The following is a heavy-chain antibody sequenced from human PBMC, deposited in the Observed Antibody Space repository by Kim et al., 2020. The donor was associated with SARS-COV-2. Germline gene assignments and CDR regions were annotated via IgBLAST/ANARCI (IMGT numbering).Heavy chain of an antibody. Sequence: GSLRLSCSASGFTFNTFAMTWVRQAPGKGLQWVSLISCSGRTIYYAESVKGRFTISRDNSNNAMSLQMSNLGPDDTAVYYCGKGKSSGIQRMYSFDFWG. CDR1: GFTFNTFA. CDR2: ISCSGRTI. D-gene: IGHD3-10*01. CDR3: GKGKSSGIQRMYSFDF. J-gene: IGHJ5*01. V-gene: IGHV3-23*01.